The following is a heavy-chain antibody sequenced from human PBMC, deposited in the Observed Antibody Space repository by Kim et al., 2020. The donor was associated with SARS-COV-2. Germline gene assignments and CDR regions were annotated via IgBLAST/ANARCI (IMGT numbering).Heavy chain of an antibody. CDR3: ARHPLTWIQLLGLLLGAFDI. D-gene: IGHD5-18*01. J-gene: IGHJ3*02. V-gene: IGHV4-39*01. CDR2: IYYSGST. CDR1: GGSISSSSYY. Sequence: SETLSLTCTVSGGSISSSSYYWGWIRQPPGKGLEWIGSIYYSGSTYYNPSLKSRVTISVDTSKNQFSLKLSSVTAADTAVYYCARHPLTWIQLLGLLLGAFDIWGQGTMVTVSS.